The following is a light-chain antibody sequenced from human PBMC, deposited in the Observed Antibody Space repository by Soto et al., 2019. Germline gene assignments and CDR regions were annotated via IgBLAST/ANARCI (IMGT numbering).Light chain of an antibody. CDR3: SSYTTSSTYV. J-gene: IGLJ1*01. CDR1: IGDVGNYNY. Sequence: QSVLAQPASLSGSPGQSITISCIGTIGDVGNYNYVSWYQQHPGKVPKLMIYEVSNRPSGVSHRFSGSKSGNTASLTISGLQAEDEADYYCSSYTTSSTYVFGTGTKVTVL. V-gene: IGLV2-14*01. CDR2: EVS.